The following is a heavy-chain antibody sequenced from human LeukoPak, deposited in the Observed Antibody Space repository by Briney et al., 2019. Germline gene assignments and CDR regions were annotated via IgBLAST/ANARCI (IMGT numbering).Heavy chain of an antibody. CDR1: GYTFTSYG. Sequence: ASVKVSCKASGYTFTSYGISWVRQAPGQGLEWMGWISAYNGNTNYAQKRQGRATMTTDTSTSTAYMELRSLRSDDTAVYYCARDSTPLTGYPSAFDIWGQGTMVTVSS. CDR2: ISAYNGNT. CDR3: ARDSTPLTGYPSAFDI. V-gene: IGHV1-18*01. J-gene: IGHJ3*02. D-gene: IGHD3-9*01.